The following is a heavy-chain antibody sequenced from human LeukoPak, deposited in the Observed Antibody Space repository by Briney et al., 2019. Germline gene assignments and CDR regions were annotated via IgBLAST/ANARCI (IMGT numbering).Heavy chain of an antibody. CDR3: ARDFSWAFDY. J-gene: IGHJ4*02. V-gene: IGHV3-30-3*01. CDR1: GFTFSSSS. Sequence: PGGSLRLSCAASGFTFSSSSMHWVRQAPGKGLEWVAIISHHGDTAHYADSLKGRFTISRDNSKNTVDLQMNSLRVEDTAIYYCARDFSWAFDYWGQGTLVTVSS. CDR2: ISHHGDTA. D-gene: IGHD3-16*01.